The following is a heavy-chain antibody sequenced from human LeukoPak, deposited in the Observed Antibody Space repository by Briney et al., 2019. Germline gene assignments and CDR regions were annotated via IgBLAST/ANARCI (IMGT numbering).Heavy chain of an antibody. D-gene: IGHD2-2*02. CDR3: ARAGYCSSTSCYRTPIYYYYYMDV. V-gene: IGHV4-30-4*08. CDR2: IYYSGST. Sequence: SETLSLTCTVSGGSISSGDYYWSWIRQPPGKGLEWIGYIYYSGSTYYNPSLKSRVNISVDTSKNQFSLKLSSVTAADTAVYYCARAGYCSSTSCYRTPIYYYYYMDVWGKGTTVTVSS. J-gene: IGHJ6*03. CDR1: GGSISSGDYY.